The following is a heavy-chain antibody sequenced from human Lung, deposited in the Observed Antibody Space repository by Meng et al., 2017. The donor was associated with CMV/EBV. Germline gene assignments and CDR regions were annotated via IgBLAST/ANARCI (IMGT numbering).Heavy chain of an antibody. D-gene: IGHD4-17*01. CDR1: GGSISSGCFY. CDR3: ARTNYGDYNWFDP. J-gene: IGHJ5*02. V-gene: IGHV4-31*03. Sequence: QVQLEAARPGVVKASTTLSLTCTVSGGSISSGCFYWSWIRQHPGKGLEWIGYIYYSGSTYYNPSLRSRVAISIDTSKNQFSLKLTSVTAADTAVYFCARTNYGDYNWFDPWGQGTLVTVSS. CDR2: IYYSGST.